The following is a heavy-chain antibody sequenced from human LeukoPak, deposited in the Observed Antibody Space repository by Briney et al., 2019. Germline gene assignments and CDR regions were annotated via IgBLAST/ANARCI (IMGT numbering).Heavy chain of an antibody. CDR1: GGSTSSSSYY. CDR2: IYYSGST. Sequence: SETLSLTCTVSGGSTSSSSYYWGWIRQPPGKGLEWIGSIYYSGSTYYNPSLKSRVTISVDTSKNQFSLKLTSVTAADTAVYYCARAPGTTFDYWGHGNMVTVSS. J-gene: IGHJ4*01. CDR3: ARAPGTTFDY. V-gene: IGHV4-39*07. D-gene: IGHD4-17*01.